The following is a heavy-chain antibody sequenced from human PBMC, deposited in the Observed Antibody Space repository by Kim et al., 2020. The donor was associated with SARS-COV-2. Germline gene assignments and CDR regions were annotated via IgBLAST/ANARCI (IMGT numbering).Heavy chain of an antibody. J-gene: IGHJ5*02. CDR1: GLTFRNYG. V-gene: IGHV3-30*18. CDR3: AKGPIAVVPGGKMWLDP. CDR2: ISYDGTIQ. D-gene: IGHD2-2*01. Sequence: GGSPRLSCAASGLTFRNYGMHWVHQAPGKGLEWVADISYDGTIQNYGDSVEGRFTISRDNSKNTLYLQMNSLRVEDTAVYYCAKGPIAVVPGGKMWLDPWGQGTLVTVSS.